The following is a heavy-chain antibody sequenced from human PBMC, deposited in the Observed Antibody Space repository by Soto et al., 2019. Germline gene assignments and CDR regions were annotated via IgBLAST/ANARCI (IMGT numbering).Heavy chain of an antibody. D-gene: IGHD5-18*01. CDR2: ISSSSSTI. CDR1: GFTVCSYS. CDR3: ARDSGYSYGPLDY. J-gene: IGHJ4*02. Sequence: GGSPSLSCAASGFTVCSYSMNWVRQAPGKGLEWVSYISSSSSTIYYADSVKGRFTISRDNAKNSLYLQMNSLRAEDTAVYYCARDSGYSYGPLDYWGQGTQVTVSS. V-gene: IGHV3-48*01.